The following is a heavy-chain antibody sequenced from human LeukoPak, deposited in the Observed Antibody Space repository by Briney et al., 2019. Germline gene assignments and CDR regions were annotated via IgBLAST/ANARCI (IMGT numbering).Heavy chain of an antibody. V-gene: IGHV3-9*01. CDR3: AKGYCSSTSCYIDY. D-gene: IGHD2-2*02. CDR2: ISWNSGSI. J-gene: IGHJ4*02. CDR1: GFTFDDYA. Sequence: GRSLRLSCAASGFTFDDYAMHGVRQAPGKGLDWVSGISWNSGSIGYADSVKGRFTISRDNAKNSLYLQMNSLRAEDTALYYCAKGYCSSTSCYIDYWGQGTLVTVSS.